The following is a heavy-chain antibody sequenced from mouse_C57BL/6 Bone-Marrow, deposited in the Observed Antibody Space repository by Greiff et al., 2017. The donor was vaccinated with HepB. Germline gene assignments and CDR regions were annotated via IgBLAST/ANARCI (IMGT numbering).Heavy chain of an antibody. CDR2: IDPENGDT. J-gene: IGHJ3*01. V-gene: IGHV14-4*01. CDR1: GFNIKDDY. CDR3: TTDPSAGFAY. Sequence: VQLQQSGAELVRPGASVKLSCTASGFNIKDDYMHWVKQRPEQGPEWIGWIDPENGDTEYASKFQDKATITADTSSNTAYLQLSSLTSEDTAVYYCTTDPSAGFAYWGQGTLVTVSA. D-gene: IGHD3-1*01.